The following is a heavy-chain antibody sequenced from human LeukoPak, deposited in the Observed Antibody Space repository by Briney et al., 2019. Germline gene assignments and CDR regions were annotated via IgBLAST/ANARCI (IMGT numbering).Heavy chain of an antibody. Sequence: ASVKVSCKASGYTFTGYYMHWVRQAPGQGLEWMGWINPKSGGTNYAQKFQGRVTMTRDTSISTAYMELSRLRSDDTAVYYCARGDYYDSSGYPTTPLGYWGQGTLVTVSS. V-gene: IGHV1-2*02. CDR3: ARGDYYDSSGYPTTPLGY. D-gene: IGHD3-22*01. CDR2: INPKSGGT. J-gene: IGHJ4*02. CDR1: GYTFTGYY.